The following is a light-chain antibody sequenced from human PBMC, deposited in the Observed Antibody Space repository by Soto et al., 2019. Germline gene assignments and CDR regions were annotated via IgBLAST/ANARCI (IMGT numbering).Light chain of an antibody. V-gene: IGKV1-5*03. J-gene: IGKJ1*01. CDR2: KAS. CDR3: QQYNSFPRT. CDR1: QTISSW. Sequence: DIQMTQSPSTLSGSVGDRVTITCRASQTISSWLAWYQQKPGKAPKLLIYKASTLKSGVPSGFSGSGSGTEFTLTISSLQPEDFATYYCQQYNSFPRTFGQGTKVDIK.